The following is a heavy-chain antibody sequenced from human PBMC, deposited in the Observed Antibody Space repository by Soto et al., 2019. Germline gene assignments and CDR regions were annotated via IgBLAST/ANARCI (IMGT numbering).Heavy chain of an antibody. CDR3: ARAKSYSNLFDY. CDR2: INPNSGGT. V-gene: IGHV1-2*02. D-gene: IGHD4-4*01. Sequence: GASVKVSCKASVYTFTGYYMHWVRQAPGQGLEWMGWINPNSGGTNYAQKFQGRVTMTRDTSISTAYMELSRLRSDDTAVYYCARAKSYSNLFDYWGQGTLVTVSS. CDR1: VYTFTGYY. J-gene: IGHJ4*02.